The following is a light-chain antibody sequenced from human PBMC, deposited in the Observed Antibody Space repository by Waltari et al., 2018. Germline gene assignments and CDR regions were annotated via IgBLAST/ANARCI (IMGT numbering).Light chain of an antibody. J-gene: IGLJ3*02. CDR1: SSNFGAGDD. CDR3: QSFDSSLSASV. CDR2: GNT. Sequence: QSVLTQPPSMSGAPGQKVTIPCTGGSSNFGAGDDVHWYQQFPGAAPKLLIFGNTNRASGGPGRFSGSKSGTSASLAIAGLQSEDEAVYYCQSFDSSLSASVFGGGTKLTVL. V-gene: IGLV1-40*01.